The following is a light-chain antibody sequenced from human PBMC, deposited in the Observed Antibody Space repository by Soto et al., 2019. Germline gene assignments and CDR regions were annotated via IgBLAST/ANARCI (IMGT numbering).Light chain of an antibody. J-gene: IGLJ1*01. Sequence: QSVLTQPASVSGSPGQSITISCTGTSSDVGGYNYVSWYQQHPGKAPKLMIYDVSNRPSRVSNRFSGSKSSNTASLTISGLQAEDEADYYCTSYTSSSTYVFGTGTKLTVL. CDR1: SSDVGGYNY. V-gene: IGLV2-14*03. CDR3: TSYTSSSTYV. CDR2: DVS.